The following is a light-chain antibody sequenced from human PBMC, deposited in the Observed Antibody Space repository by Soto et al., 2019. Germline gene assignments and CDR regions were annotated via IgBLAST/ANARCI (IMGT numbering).Light chain of an antibody. CDR3: QQYNSYSWT. V-gene: IGKV1-5*03. J-gene: IGKJ1*01. Sequence: DVQRTECPSTLSATVGDRVTITCRASQSIRSWLAWCQQKPGKAPKLLIYRASSLGSGVPSRFSGSGSGTEFTLTISSLLPDDFAIFYCQQYNSYSWTFGQGTKVEIK. CDR2: RAS. CDR1: QSIRSW.